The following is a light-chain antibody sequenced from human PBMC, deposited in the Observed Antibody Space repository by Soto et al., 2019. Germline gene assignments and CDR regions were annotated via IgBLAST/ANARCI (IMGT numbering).Light chain of an antibody. V-gene: IGLV2-23*02. Sequence: QSVVAQPAPVSGSPGQSLTISCPGASSDVGSYNLVSWYQQHPGKAPKLMIFEVSKRPSGVSNRFSGSKSGNTASLTISGLQAEDEAEYYCCSYATGSTYFFGTGTKVTVL. J-gene: IGLJ1*01. CDR2: EVS. CDR3: CSYATGSTYF. CDR1: SSDVGSYNL.